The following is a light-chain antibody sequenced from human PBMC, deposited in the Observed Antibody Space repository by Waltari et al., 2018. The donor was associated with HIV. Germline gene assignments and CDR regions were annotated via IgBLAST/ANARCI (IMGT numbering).Light chain of an antibody. CDR1: SPNIGNDY. CDR2: DNN. J-gene: IGLJ3*02. Sequence: QSVLTQPPSVPAAPGQKATISCSGSSPNIGNDYVSWYQHVPGAAPKLLIYDNNKRPSGIPDRFSGSKSGTSATLGITGLQTGDEADYYCGTWDHRLSAGVFGGGTKLTVL. CDR3: GTWDHRLSAGV. V-gene: IGLV1-51*01.